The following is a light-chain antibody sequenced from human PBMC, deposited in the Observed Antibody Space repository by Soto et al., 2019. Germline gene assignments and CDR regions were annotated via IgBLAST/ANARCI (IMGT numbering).Light chain of an antibody. V-gene: IGKV3-20*01. CDR3: QQYCSSPYT. CDR1: QSVSSSY. CDR2: GAS. Sequence: ESGLTQSPGTLSMSPGEIATLSCRASQSVSSSYSAWYQQKPCQAPRLLIYGASRRATGIPDRFSGSGSGTDFPLAMSNREPEDFSVYSCQQYCSSPYTFGPGTKVDIK. J-gene: IGKJ3*01.